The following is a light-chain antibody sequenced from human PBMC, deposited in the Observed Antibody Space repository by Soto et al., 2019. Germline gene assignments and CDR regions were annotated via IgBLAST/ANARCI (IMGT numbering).Light chain of an antibody. CDR3: QQYNSYLMYT. J-gene: IGKJ2*01. V-gene: IGKV1-5*03. Sequence: DIPMTPSPSTLSASVGDRVTITCRASQSISSWLAWYQQKPGKAPKLLIYKASSLESGVPSRFSGCGSGTEFTLTISSLQPDDFATYYCQQYNSYLMYTFGQGPKLEIK. CDR2: KAS. CDR1: QSISSW.